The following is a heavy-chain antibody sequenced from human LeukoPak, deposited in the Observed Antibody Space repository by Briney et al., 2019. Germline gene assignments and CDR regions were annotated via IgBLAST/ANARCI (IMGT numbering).Heavy chain of an antibody. J-gene: IGHJ4*02. D-gene: IGHD5-12*01. V-gene: IGHV3-30*04. CDR2: ISYDGSNK. CDR1: GFTFSIYA. CDR3: ARAYGGYSGYELIAH. Sequence: GRSLRLSCAASGFTFSIYAMHWVRQAPGKGLECVAVISYDGSNKYYTDSVKGRFTICRDISKNTLYLQMNSLRAEDTAVYYCARAYGGYSGYELIAHWGQGTLVTVSS.